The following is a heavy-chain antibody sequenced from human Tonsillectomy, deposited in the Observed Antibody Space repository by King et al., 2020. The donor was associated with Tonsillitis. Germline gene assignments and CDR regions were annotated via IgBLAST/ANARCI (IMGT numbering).Heavy chain of an antibody. D-gene: IGHD5-12*01. Sequence: VQLVESGAEVKKPGSSVRVSCKASGDIFSDYAISWVRQAPGQGLEWMGGIIPMFGTSNYTQKFKGRVTLTADESTSTAYMELSSLKSEDTAVYFCAREPSPARGYDSPPFDGWGQGTRVTAPS. CDR3: AREPSPARGYDSPPFDG. V-gene: IGHV1-69*01. CDR2: IIPMFGTS. J-gene: IGHJ4*02. CDR1: GDIFSDYA.